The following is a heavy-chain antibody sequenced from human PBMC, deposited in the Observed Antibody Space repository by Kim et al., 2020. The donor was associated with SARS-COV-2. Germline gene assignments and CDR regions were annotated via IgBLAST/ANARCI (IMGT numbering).Heavy chain of an antibody. V-gene: IGHV4-31*02. D-gene: IGHD2-2*01. J-gene: IGHJ5*02. Sequence: SRVTISVDTSKNQFSLKLSSVTAADTAAYYCARATPDIVVVPAARPWFDPWGQGTLVTVSS. CDR3: ARATPDIVVVPAARPWFDP.